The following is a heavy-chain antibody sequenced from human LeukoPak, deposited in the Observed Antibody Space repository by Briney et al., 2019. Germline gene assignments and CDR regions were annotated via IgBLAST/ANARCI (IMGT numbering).Heavy chain of an antibody. J-gene: IGHJ3*02. Sequence: PGGSLRLSCAASGFTFSSYEMNWVRQAPGKGLEWVSYISSSGSTIYYADSVKSRFTISRDNAKNSLYLQMNSLRAEDTAVSYWARGVMPVDIGRQGTRAIVTS. CDR2: ISSSGSTI. CDR1: GFTFSSYE. D-gene: IGHD2-2*01. CDR3: ARGVMPVDI. V-gene: IGHV3-48*03.